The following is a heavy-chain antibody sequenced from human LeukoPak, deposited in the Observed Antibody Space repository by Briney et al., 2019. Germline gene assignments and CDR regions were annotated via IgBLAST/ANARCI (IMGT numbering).Heavy chain of an antibody. CDR1: GGSISSYY. V-gene: IGHV4-59*08. D-gene: IGHD4-11*01. CDR2: IYYSGST. J-gene: IGHJ6*03. CDR3: ASCTVSSYYYYMDV. Sequence: SETLSLTCTVSGGSISSYYWSWIRQPPGKGLEGIGHIYYSGSTNYNPSLKSRVTISVDTSKNQFSLKLSSVTAADTAVYYCASCTVSSYYYYMDVWGKGTTVTVSS.